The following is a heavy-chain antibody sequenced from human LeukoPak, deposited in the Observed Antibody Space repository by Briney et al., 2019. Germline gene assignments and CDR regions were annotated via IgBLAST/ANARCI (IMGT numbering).Heavy chain of an antibody. J-gene: IGHJ4*02. D-gene: IGHD3-22*01. CDR3: ARGGGDTYYYDSSGYFDY. V-gene: IGHV3-66*01. CDR2: IYSGGST. Sequence: GGSLRLSCTTSGFTFSDYDMSWVRQAPGKGLEWVSVIYSGGSTYYADSVKGRFTISRDNSKNTLYLQMNSLRAEDTAVYYCARGGGDTYYYDSSGYFDYWGQGTLVTVSS. CDR1: GFTFSDYD.